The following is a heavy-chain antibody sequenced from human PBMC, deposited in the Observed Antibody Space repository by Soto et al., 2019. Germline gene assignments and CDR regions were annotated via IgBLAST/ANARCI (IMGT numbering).Heavy chain of an antibody. CDR1: GFTFSSYA. CDR2: ISYDGSNK. Sequence: GGSLRLSCAASGFTFSSYAMHCVRQAPGKGLEWVAVISYDGSNKYYADSVKGRFTISRDNSKNTLYLQMNSLRAEDTAVYYCARDPPQHITVAGNLGGDYWGQGTLVTVSS. V-gene: IGHV3-30-3*01. D-gene: IGHD6-19*01. CDR3: ARDPPQHITVAGNLGGDY. J-gene: IGHJ4*02.